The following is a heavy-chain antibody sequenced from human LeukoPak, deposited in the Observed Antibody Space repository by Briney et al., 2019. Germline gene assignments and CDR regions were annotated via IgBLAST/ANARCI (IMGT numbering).Heavy chain of an antibody. CDR2: IYNSGSKT. V-gene: IGHV3-23*01. J-gene: IGHJ4*02. CDR1: GFTFSTYS. D-gene: IGHD6-19*01. CDR3: AKDVVPDSGWDLDY. Sequence: GGSLRLSCEGSGFTFSTYSMTWVRQGPGKGLEWVSSIYNSGSKTFYADSVKGRFTISRDNSKNTVYLQMNSLRVEDTAVYYCAKDVVPDSGWDLDYWGQGTLVTVSS.